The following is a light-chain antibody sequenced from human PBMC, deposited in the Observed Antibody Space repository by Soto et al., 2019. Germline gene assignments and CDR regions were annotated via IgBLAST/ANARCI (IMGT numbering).Light chain of an antibody. Sequence: EILMTQSPVTLSVSPGERATLSCRASQSVGSNLAWYQQKPGQAPRLLISGASTRATGNPARFSGSGSGTEFTLTISSLQSEDFAVYYCQQCSNWPRGTFGRGTKVELK. J-gene: IGKJ1*01. CDR2: GAS. CDR1: QSVGSN. V-gene: IGKV3-15*01. CDR3: QQCSNWPRGT.